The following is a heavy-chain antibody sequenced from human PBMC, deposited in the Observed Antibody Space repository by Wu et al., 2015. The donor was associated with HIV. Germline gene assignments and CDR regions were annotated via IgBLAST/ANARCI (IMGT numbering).Heavy chain of an antibody. CDR1: GYTFTSYA. D-gene: IGHD1-1*01. CDR2: ITPLFGRP. Sequence: QVQLVQSGAEVKKPGASVKVSCKAAGYTFTSYAINWVRQAPGEGLEWMGRITPLFGRPTYAQRFQGRVTITADESTSTAYMELSSLKSEDTAVYYCAKTNRIVTNGIDFYHYYGMDVWGQGTTVTVS. CDR3: AKTNRIVTNGIDFYHYYGMDV. J-gene: IGHJ6*02. V-gene: IGHV1-69*13.